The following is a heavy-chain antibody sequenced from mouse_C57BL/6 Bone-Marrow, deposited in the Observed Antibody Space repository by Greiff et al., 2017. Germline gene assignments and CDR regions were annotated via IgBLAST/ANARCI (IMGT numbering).Heavy chain of an antibody. CDR3: ARDNDYDWFAY. CDR1: GYSITSGYD. V-gene: IGHV3-1*01. Sequence: EVQLQQSGPGMVKPSQSLSLTCTVTGYSITSGYDWHWIRHFPGNKLEWMGYISYSGSTNYNPSLKSRISITHDTSKNHFFLKLNSVTTEDTATYYCARDNDYDWFAYWGQGTLVTVSA. J-gene: IGHJ3*01. D-gene: IGHD2-4*01. CDR2: ISYSGST.